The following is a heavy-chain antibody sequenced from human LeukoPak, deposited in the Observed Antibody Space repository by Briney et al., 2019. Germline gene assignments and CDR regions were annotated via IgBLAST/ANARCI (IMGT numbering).Heavy chain of an antibody. CDR2: ISGSLDST. J-gene: IGHJ4*02. CDR1: GFTFSTSA. CDR3: ATAPWQQLQY. V-gene: IGHV3-23*01. D-gene: IGHD3-9*01. Sequence: PGGSLRLSCAASGFTFSTSAMIWVRQAPGKGLEWFSAISGSLDSTYYAGSVKGRFTISRDNSKNTLYLRMNNLRAEDTAVYYCATAPWQQLQYWGQGTLVPVSS.